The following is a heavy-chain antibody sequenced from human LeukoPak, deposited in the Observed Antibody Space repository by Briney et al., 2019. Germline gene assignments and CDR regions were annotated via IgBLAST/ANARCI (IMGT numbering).Heavy chain of an antibody. CDR1: GFTFSSYS. J-gene: IGHJ4*02. CDR2: ISSGSSTI. D-gene: IGHD6-19*01. CDR3: ARDPAGAGIYYDY. Sequence: GGSLRLSCAASGFTFSSYSMNWVRQAPGKGLGWISYISSGSSTIYYADSVKGRFTISRDNAKNSLYLQMNSLRAEDTAVYYCARDPAGAGIYYDYWGQGTLVTVSS. V-gene: IGHV3-48*01.